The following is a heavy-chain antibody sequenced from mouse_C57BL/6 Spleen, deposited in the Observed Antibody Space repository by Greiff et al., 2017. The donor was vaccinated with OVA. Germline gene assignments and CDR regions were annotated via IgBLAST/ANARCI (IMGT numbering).Heavy chain of an antibody. CDR2: IYPGSGGT. Sequence: QVQLQQPGAELVKPGASVKMSCKASGYTFTSYWITWVKQRPGQGLEWIGDIYPGSGGTNYNEQFKSKATLTVDTSSSTAYMQLSSLTSEDSAVYYCSRRDYYCFAYWGQGTLVTVSA. V-gene: IGHV1-55*01. CDR3: SRRDYYCFAY. CDR1: GYTFTSYW. D-gene: IGHD1-1*01. J-gene: IGHJ3*01.